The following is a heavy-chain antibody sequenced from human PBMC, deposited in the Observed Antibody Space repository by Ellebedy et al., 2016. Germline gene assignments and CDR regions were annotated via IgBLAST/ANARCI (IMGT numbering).Heavy chain of an antibody. CDR1: GFTLSSYA. Sequence: GGSLRLSCAASGFTLSSYAMTWVRQTPGKGLEWVSGITGSTDATYYADSVKGRFTISRDTSQNTLYLQMNSLRAEDTAVYYCARCSYGTHFDYWGQGTLVTVSS. CDR3: ARCSYGTHFDY. J-gene: IGHJ4*02. V-gene: IGHV3-23*01. CDR2: ITGSTDAT. D-gene: IGHD5-18*01.